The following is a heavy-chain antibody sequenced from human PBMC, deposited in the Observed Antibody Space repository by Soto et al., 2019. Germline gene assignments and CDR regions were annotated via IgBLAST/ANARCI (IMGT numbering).Heavy chain of an antibody. CDR3: AHLYYYDSSGYYYVWAFDY. Sequence: QITLKESGPTLVKPTQTLTLTCTFSGFSLSTSGVGVGWIRQPPGKALEWLALIYWDDDKRYSPPLKSRLTITKDTSKNQVVLTMTNMDPVDTATYYCAHLYYYDSSGYYYVWAFDYWGQGTLVTVSS. CDR2: IYWDDDK. CDR1: GFSLSTSGVG. V-gene: IGHV2-5*02. D-gene: IGHD3-22*01. J-gene: IGHJ4*02.